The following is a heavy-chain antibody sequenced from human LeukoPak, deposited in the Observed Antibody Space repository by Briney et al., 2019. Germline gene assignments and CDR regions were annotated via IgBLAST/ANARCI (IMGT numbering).Heavy chain of an antibody. D-gene: IGHD1-26*01. Sequence: GGSLRLSCAVSGLTVNSNYMTWVRQAPGKGLECVSVLYSGGSTYYADSVRGRFTISRDNSKNTLYLQMNSLRAEDTAVYYCARSSGSYFWDAMDVWGQGTTVTVSS. J-gene: IGHJ6*02. CDR2: LYSGGST. CDR1: GLTVNSNY. V-gene: IGHV3-53*01. CDR3: ARSSGSYFWDAMDV.